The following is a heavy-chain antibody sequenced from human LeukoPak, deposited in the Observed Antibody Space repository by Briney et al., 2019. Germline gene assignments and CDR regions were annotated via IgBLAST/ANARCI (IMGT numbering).Heavy chain of an antibody. CDR2: ISGFNT. J-gene: IGHJ4*02. CDR1: GFAFSNYA. D-gene: IGHD2-8*01. Sequence: GGSLRLSCTASGFAFSNYAMNWVRQAPGKGLEGVSGISGFNTYYADSVRGRFTISRDNSRNVMYLQMNGLRAEDTAIYYCAKDVCTSPRCLLYFDSWGQGTPVTVSS. V-gene: IGHV3-23*01. CDR3: AKDVCTSPRCLLYFDS.